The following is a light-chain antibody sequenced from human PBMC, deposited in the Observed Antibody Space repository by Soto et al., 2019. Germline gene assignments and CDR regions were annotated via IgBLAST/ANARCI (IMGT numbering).Light chain of an antibody. CDR1: QSVSSH. CDR2: DAS. V-gene: IGKV3-11*01. J-gene: IGKJ5*01. Sequence: VLTQSPSTLSLSPGDRAPLSCRASQSVSSHFAWYQQKSGQAPRLLIYDASKRATGIPARFSGSGSGTDFTLTISSLEPEDFAVYYCQQRSNWPTFGQGTRLEIK. CDR3: QQRSNWPT.